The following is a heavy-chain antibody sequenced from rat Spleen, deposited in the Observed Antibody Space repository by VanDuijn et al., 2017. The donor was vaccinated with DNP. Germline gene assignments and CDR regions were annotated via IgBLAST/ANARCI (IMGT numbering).Heavy chain of an antibody. CDR3: ARAKYSSHYWYFDF. J-gene: IGHJ1*01. Sequence: EVQLVESGGGLVQPGRSLKLSCAASGFSFSDYNMVWVRQAPRKGLEWVTTISHDGSYTYYRDSVKGRFTISRDNAKNTLYLQMNSLRSEDTATYYCARAKYSSHYWYFDFWGPGTMVTVSS. D-gene: IGHD1-2*01. V-gene: IGHV5-7*01. CDR1: GFSFSDYN. CDR2: ISHDGSYT.